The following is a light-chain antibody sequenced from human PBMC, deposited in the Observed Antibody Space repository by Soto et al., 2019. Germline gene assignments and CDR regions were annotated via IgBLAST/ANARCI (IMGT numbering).Light chain of an antibody. J-gene: IGLJ2*01. CDR1: SSDVGSYNR. Sequence: QSALTQPPSVSGSPGQSVTISCTGTSSDVGSYNRVSWYQQPPGTAPKLLIYEVTNRPSGVPDRFSGSKSGNTASLTISGLQAGDEADYYCSSYTSSSTPVFGGGTKVTVL. CDR2: EVT. CDR3: SSYTSSSTPV. V-gene: IGLV2-18*02.